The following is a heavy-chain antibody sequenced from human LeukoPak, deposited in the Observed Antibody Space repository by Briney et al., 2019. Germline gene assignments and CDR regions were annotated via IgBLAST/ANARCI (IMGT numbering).Heavy chain of an antibody. CDR2: ISSSSSTI. Sequence: GGSLRLSCAASGFTFSSYIMNWVRQAPGKGLEWVSYISSSSSTIYYADSAKGRFTISRDNAKNSLYLQMNSLRDEDTAVYYCARSYSSDWYNPYGMDVWGQGTTVTVSS. D-gene: IGHD6-19*01. CDR1: GFTFSSYI. V-gene: IGHV3-48*02. CDR3: ARSYSSDWYNPYGMDV. J-gene: IGHJ6*02.